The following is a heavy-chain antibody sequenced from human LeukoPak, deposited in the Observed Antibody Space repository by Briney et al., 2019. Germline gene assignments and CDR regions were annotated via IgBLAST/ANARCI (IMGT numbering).Heavy chain of an antibody. V-gene: IGHV1-8*01. J-gene: IGHJ6*02. CDR1: GYAFTSYD. D-gene: IGHD2-15*01. CDR2: MNPNSGNT. Sequence: GASVKVSCEASGYAFTSYDINWVRQATGQGPEWMGWMNPNSGNTGYAQKFQGRVTMTRNPSISTAYMEVSGLRSEDTAVYYCARGWDQLGYCSGESCHSMDVWGQGTTVTVSS. CDR3: ARGWDQLGYCSGESCHSMDV.